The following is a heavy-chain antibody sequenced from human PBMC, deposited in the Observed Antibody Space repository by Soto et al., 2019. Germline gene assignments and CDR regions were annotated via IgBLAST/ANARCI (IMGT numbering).Heavy chain of an antibody. CDR2: IWYDGSNK. V-gene: IGHV3-33*01. CDR3: ARNSNPYYYYGMDV. Sequence: QVQLVESGGGVVQPGRSLRLSCAASGFTFSSYGMHWVRQAPGKGLEWVAGIWYDGSNKYYADSVKGRFTISRDNSKNTLYLQMNSLRAEDTAVYYCARNSNPYYYYGMDVWGQGTTVTVSS. J-gene: IGHJ6*02. CDR1: GFTFSSYG. D-gene: IGHD6-13*01.